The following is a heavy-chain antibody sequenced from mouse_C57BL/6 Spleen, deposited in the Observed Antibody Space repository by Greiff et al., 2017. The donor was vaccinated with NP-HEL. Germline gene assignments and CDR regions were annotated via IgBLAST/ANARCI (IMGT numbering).Heavy chain of an antibody. D-gene: IGHD1-1*01. J-gene: IGHJ2*01. CDR3: ARWGTTVPSDY. CDR2: IDPSDSYT. V-gene: IGHV1-59*01. CDR1: GYTFTSYW. Sequence: QVQLQQPGAELVRPGTSVKLSCKASGYTFTSYWMHWVKQRPGQGLEWIGVIDPSDSYTNYNQKFKGKATLTVDTSSSTVYMQLSSLTSEDSAVYYCARWGTTVPSDYWGQGTTLTVSS.